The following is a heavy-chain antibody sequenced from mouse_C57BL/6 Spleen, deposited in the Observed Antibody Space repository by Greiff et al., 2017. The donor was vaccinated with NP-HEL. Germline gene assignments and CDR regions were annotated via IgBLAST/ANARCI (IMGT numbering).Heavy chain of an antibody. CDR3: TREGYGSSADY. V-gene: IGHV5-9-1*02. CDR2: ISSGGDYI. Sequence: VESGEGLVKPGGSLKLSCAASGFTFSSYAMSWVRQTPEKRLEWVAYISSGGDYIYYADTVKGRFTISRDNARNTLYLQMSSLKSEDTAMYYCTREGYGSSADYWGQGTTLTVSS. CDR1: GFTFSSYA. J-gene: IGHJ2*01. D-gene: IGHD1-1*01.